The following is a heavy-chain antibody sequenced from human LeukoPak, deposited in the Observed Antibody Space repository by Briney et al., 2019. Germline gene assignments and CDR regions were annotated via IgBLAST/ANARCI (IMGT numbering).Heavy chain of an antibody. J-gene: IGHJ4*02. Sequence: SVKVSCKASGGTFSSYAISWVRQAPGQGLEWMGGIIPIFGTANYAQKFQGRVTITADKSTSTAYMELSSLRSEDTAVYYCAREESIGSYQFLNDYWGQGTLVTVSS. V-gene: IGHV1-69*06. CDR1: GGTFSSYA. CDR2: IIPIFGTA. CDR3: AREESIGSYQFLNDY. D-gene: IGHD1-26*01.